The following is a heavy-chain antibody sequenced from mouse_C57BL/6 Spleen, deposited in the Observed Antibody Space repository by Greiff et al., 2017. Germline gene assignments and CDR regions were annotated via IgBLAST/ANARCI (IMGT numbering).Heavy chain of an antibody. Sequence: QVQLQQSGAELVKPGASVKISCKASGYAFSSYWMNWVKQRPGKGLEWIGQIYPGDGDTNSNGKFKGKATLTADKSSSTAYMQLSSLTSEDSAVYFCARGGDSSGYYYFDYWGQGTTLTVSS. D-gene: IGHD3-2*02. CDR3: ARGGDSSGYYYFDY. V-gene: IGHV1-80*01. J-gene: IGHJ2*01. CDR2: IYPGDGDT. CDR1: GYAFSSYW.